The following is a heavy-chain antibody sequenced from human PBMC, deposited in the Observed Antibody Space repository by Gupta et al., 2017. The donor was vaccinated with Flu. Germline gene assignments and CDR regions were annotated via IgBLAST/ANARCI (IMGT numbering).Heavy chain of an antibody. V-gene: IGHV3-53*02. CDR1: GFTVSSNY. J-gene: IGHJ6*02. CDR3: AYSNPSSGYYYGMDV. D-gene: IGHD4-4*01. Sequence: EVQLVETGGGLIQPGGSLRLSCAASGFTVSSNYMSWVRQAPGTGLEWVSVIYSGGSTYYADSVKGRFTISRDNSKNTLYLQMNSLRAEDTAVYYCAYSNPSSGYYYGMDVWGQGTTVTVSS. CDR2: IYSGGST.